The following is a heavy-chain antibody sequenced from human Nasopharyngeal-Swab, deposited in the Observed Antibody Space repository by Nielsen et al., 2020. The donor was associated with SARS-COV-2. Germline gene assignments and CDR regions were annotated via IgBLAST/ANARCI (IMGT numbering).Heavy chain of an antibody. CDR3: ARLERFLEWSNWFDP. CDR2: IDPSDSYT. J-gene: IGHJ5*02. D-gene: IGHD3-3*01. Sequence: KVSCKGSGYSFTSYWISWVRQMPGKGLEWMGRIDPSDSYTNYSPSFQGHVTISADKSISTAYLQWSSLKASDTAMYYCARLERFLEWSNWFDPWGQGTLVTVSS. CDR1: GYSFTSYW. V-gene: IGHV5-10-1*01.